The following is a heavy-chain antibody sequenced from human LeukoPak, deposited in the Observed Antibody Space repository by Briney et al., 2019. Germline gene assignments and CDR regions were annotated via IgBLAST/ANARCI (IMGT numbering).Heavy chain of an antibody. Sequence: PGGSLRLSCAASGFTVTLNYMSWVRQAPGKGLEWVSVIYSGISTYYADSVKGRFTVSRDSSTNTLYLQMNSLRVDDTAVYYCTRASGYSSSWYIGYWGQGTLVTVSS. CDR1: GFTVTLNY. V-gene: IGHV3-53*01. CDR2: IYSGIST. CDR3: TRASGYSSSWYIGY. J-gene: IGHJ4*02. D-gene: IGHD6-13*01.